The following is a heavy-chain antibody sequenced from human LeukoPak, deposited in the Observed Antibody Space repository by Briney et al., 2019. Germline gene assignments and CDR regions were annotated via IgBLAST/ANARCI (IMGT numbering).Heavy chain of an antibody. Sequence: SETLSLTCTVSGGSISSSSYYWGWIRQPPGKGLEWIGSIYYSGSIYYNPSLKSRVTISVDTSKNQFSLKLSSVTAADTAVYYCARGSVTQWLVPWFDPWGQGTLVTVSS. CDR3: ARGSVTQWLVPWFDP. J-gene: IGHJ5*02. V-gene: IGHV4-39*07. CDR2: IYYSGSI. CDR1: GGSISSSSYY. D-gene: IGHD6-19*01.